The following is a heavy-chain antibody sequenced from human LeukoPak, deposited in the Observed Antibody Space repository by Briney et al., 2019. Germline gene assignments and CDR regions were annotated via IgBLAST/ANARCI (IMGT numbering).Heavy chain of an antibody. CDR2: IYYSGST. Sequence: ETLSLTRSDSGGFISGYYWSGLRQPPGQGLEWIGYIYYSGSTNHNPPLKRRATKSLDTSKNQLSLHVNSLSAAYTAAHYCVGRNKGPAVVWGRGATVVVCS. J-gene: IGHJ6*01. V-gene: IGHV4-59*12. D-gene: IGHD1-14*01. CDR3: VGRNKGPAVV. CDR1: GGFISGYY.